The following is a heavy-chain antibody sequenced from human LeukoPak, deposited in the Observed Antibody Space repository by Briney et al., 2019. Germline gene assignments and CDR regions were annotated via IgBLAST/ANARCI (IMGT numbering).Heavy chain of an antibody. J-gene: IGHJ4*02. CDR1: GFSFSSYS. D-gene: IGHD6-19*01. CDR2: ISSSSNYI. V-gene: IGHV3-21*04. CDR3: ARRSGIAVAGAFDY. Sequence: RSGGSLRLSCAASGFSFSSYSMKWVRQAPGKGLEWVSSISSSSNYIYYADSVKGRFTISRDNAKNSLYLQMNSLRAEDTAVYYCARRSGIAVAGAFDYWGQGTLVTVSS.